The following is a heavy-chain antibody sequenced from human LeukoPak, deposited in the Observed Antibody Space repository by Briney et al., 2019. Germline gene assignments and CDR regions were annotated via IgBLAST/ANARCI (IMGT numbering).Heavy chain of an antibody. J-gene: IGHJ6*03. CDR3: AGPDIATRPRKYYYYYMDV. Sequence: SETLSLTCTVSGGSISLYYWNWIRQPPGKGLEWIGYIYTSGSTKYNPSLKSRVTIPVDTSKNQLSLKLSSVTAADTAVYYCAGPDIATRPRKYYYYYMDVWGKGTTVTVSS. CDR2: IYTSGST. D-gene: IGHD2-15*01. CDR1: GGSISLYY. V-gene: IGHV4-4*09.